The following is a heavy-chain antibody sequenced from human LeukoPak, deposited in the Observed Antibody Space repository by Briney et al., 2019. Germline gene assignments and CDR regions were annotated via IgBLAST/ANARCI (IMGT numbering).Heavy chain of an antibody. CDR3: ARRAGWYFDL. Sequence: SETLSLTCAVYGGSFSGYYWSWIRQPPGKGLEWIGEINHSGSTNYNPSLKSRVTISVDTSKNQFSLKLSSVTAADTAVYYCARRAGWYFDLWGCGTLVTVSS. J-gene: IGHJ2*01. CDR2: INHSGST. V-gene: IGHV4-34*01. CDR1: GGSFSGYY. D-gene: IGHD3-10*01.